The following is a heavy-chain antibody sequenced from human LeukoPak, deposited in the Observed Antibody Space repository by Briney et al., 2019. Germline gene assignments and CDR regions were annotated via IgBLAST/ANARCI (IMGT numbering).Heavy chain of an antibody. Sequence: ASVKVSCKASRATFINYAISWVRQAPGQGLEWMGGIISIFGTTNYAQKFQGRVTISADESTSTAYMELSSLRSEDTAVYYCARDLTMVRGARYRPYNWFDPWGQGTLVTVSP. J-gene: IGHJ5*02. V-gene: IGHV1-69*13. D-gene: IGHD3-10*01. CDR2: IISIFGTT. CDR3: ARDLTMVRGARYRPYNWFDP. CDR1: RATFINYA.